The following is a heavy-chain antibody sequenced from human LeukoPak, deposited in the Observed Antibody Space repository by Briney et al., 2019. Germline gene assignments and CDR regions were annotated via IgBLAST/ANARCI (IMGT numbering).Heavy chain of an antibody. CDR1: GGTFSSYA. Sequence: SVKVSWKASGGTFSSYAISWVRQAPGQGLEWMGRIIPIFGIANYAQKFQGRVTITADKSTSTAYMELSSLRSEDTAVYYCARDVSIAAQSPPGRYWGQGTLVTVSS. CDR2: IIPIFGIA. J-gene: IGHJ4*02. D-gene: IGHD6-6*01. V-gene: IGHV1-69*04. CDR3: ARDVSIAAQSPPGRY.